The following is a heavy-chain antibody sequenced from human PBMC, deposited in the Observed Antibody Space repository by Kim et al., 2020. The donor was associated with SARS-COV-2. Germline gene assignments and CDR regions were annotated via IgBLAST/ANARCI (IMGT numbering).Heavy chain of an antibody. CDR2: ISSSSNII. Sequence: GGSLRLSCAASGFTFSAYNMNWVRQAPGKGLEWVSVISSSSNIIYYADSVKGRFTISRDNAKNSLYLQMNSLRAEDTAVYYCAGGTWGAFDYWGQGTLVT. V-gene: IGHV3-48*04. J-gene: IGHJ4*02. CDR3: AGGTWGAFDY. CDR1: GFTFSAYN. D-gene: IGHD7-27*01.